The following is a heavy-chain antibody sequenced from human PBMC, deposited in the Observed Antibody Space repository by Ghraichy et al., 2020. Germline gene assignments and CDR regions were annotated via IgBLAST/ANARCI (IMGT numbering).Heavy chain of an antibody. CDR1: GFTFSSYS. J-gene: IGHJ3*02. V-gene: IGHV3-21*01. CDR3: ARGRGYYDSSGYWIDAFDI. D-gene: IGHD3-22*01. Sequence: GGSLRLSCAASGFTFSSYSMNWVRQAPGKGLEWVSSISSSSSYIYYADSVKGRFTISRDNAKNSLYLQMNSLRAEDTAVYYCARGRGYYDSSGYWIDAFDIWGQGTMVTVSS. CDR2: ISSSSSYI.